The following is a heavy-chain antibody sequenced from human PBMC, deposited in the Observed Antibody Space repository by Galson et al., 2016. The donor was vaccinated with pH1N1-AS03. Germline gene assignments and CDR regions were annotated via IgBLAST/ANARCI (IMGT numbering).Heavy chain of an antibody. CDR1: DYTLTNYG. J-gene: IGHJ6*03. CDR2: ISTYNGNT. Sequence: SVKVSCKASDYTLTNYGISWVRQAPGRGLEWMGWISTYNGNTNYAQKFQGRVTMTTDTSTSTAYMELRSLRSDDTAVYYCARDYSTSSQYYYYYYMDVWGKGTTVTVFS. CDR3: ARDYSTSSQYYYYYYMDV. V-gene: IGHV1-18*01. D-gene: IGHD6-6*01.